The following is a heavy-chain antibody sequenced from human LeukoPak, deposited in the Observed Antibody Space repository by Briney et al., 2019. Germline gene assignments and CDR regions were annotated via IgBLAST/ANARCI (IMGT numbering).Heavy chain of an antibody. D-gene: IGHD6-13*01. CDR1: GDSISGYY. V-gene: IGHV4-59*01. Sequence: SETLSLTCTVSGDSISGYYWSWIRQPPGKGLEWIGYVFSSGTTNYNPSLKGRVTLLVDTSKNQFSLELNSVTAADTAVYYCARSGRGAAGRRYISDFWGQGTLVTVSS. CDR2: VFSSGTT. CDR3: ARSGRGAAGRRYISDF. J-gene: IGHJ4*02.